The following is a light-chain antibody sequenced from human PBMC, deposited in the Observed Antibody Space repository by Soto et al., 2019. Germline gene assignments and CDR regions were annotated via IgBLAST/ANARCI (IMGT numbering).Light chain of an antibody. J-gene: IGKJ1*01. Sequence: EIVMTQSPATLSVSPGERATLSCRASQSVGSNLAWYQQKPGQAPRLLNYGASTRAPGIPARFSGSGSGTEFTLTISSLQSEDFAIYFCQQYNNWPPDRTFGQGTKVEIK. CDR2: GAS. CDR3: QQYNNWPPDRT. CDR1: QSVGSN. V-gene: IGKV3-15*01.